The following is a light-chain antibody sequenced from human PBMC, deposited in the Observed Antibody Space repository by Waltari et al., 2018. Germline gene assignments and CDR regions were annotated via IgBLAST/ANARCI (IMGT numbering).Light chain of an antibody. CDR3: QQYNVWPPLT. V-gene: IGKV3-15*01. Sequence: EIVMTQSPATLSVSQGERATLYCRASQSIHDNFAWYQQKPGQTPRPLLYGASSRAAGITAGFSGSGSGAAFTLTITSLQSEDCAVDYCQQYNVWPPLTFGGGTKVEIK. CDR1: QSIHDN. CDR2: GAS. J-gene: IGKJ4*01.